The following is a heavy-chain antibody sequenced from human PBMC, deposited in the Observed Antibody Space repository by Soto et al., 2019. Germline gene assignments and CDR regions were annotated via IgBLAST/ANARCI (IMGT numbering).Heavy chain of an antibody. CDR2: IWYDGSNK. V-gene: IGHV3-33*01. D-gene: IGHD4-17*01. CDR3: GRGANYGDFYFDY. J-gene: IGHJ4*02. Sequence: QVQLVESGGGVVQPGRSLRLSCAASGFTFSSYGMHWVRQAPGKGLEWVAVIWYDGSNKYYADSVKGRFTISRDNSKNTLYLQMNSLRAEDTAVYYCGRGANYGDFYFDYWGPGNLVTVSS. CDR1: GFTFSSYG.